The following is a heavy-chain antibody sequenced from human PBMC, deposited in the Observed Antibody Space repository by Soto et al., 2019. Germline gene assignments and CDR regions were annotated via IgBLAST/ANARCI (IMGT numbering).Heavy chain of an antibody. J-gene: IGHJ4*02. CDR1: GFIFTRYS. V-gene: IGHV3-21*06. Sequence: GGSLRLSCAASGFIFTRYSMDWVRQAPGKGLEWVSSISSTTNYIYYGDSMKGRFTISRDNAKNSLYLEMNSLRAEDTAVYYCARESEDLTSNFDYWGQGTLVTVSS. CDR2: ISSTTNYI. CDR3: ARESEDLTSNFDY.